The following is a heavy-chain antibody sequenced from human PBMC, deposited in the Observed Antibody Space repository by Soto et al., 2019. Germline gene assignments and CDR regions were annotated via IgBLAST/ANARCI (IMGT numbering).Heavy chain of an antibody. CDR1: GGSISSGGYY. CDR3: ARDADYGGNSDYYGMDV. D-gene: IGHD4-17*01. Sequence: SETRSLTCTVSGGSISSGGYYWSWIRQHPGKGLEWIGCIYYSGSTYYNPSLKSRVTISVDTSKNQFSLKLSSVTAADTAVYYCARDADYGGNSDYYGMDVWGQGTTVTVSS. CDR2: IYYSGST. V-gene: IGHV4-31*03. J-gene: IGHJ6*02.